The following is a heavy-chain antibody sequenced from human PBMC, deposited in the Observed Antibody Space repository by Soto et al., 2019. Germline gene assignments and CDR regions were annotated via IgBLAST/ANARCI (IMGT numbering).Heavy chain of an antibody. V-gene: IGHV3-7*01. CDR2: IKQDGSEK. D-gene: IGHD4-17*01. Sequence: GGSLRLSCAASGFTFSSYWMSWVRQAPGKGLEWVANIKQDGSEKYYVDSVKGRFTISRDNAKNSLYLQMNSLRAEDTAVYYCARGMVYGDPVFDYWGQGTLVTVSS. CDR3: ARGMVYGDPVFDY. CDR1: GFTFSSYW. J-gene: IGHJ4*02.